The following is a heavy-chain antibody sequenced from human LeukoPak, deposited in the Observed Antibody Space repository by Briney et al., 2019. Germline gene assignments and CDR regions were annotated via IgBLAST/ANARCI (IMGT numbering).Heavy chain of an antibody. J-gene: IGHJ4*02. V-gene: IGHV3-48*03. Sequence: GGSLRLSCAASGFTFSSYEMNWVRQAPGKGLGWVSYISSSGSTIYYADSVKGRFTISRDNAKNSLYLQMNSLRAEDTAVYYCARDPGFTTAAASRGGYWGQGTLVTVSS. CDR3: ARDPGFTTAAASRGGY. CDR2: ISSSGSTI. CDR1: GFTFSSYE. D-gene: IGHD6-13*01.